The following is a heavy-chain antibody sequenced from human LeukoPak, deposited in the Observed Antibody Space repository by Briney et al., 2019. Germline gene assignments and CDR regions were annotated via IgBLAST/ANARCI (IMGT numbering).Heavy chain of an antibody. V-gene: IGHV3-23*01. J-gene: IGHJ4*02. CDR1: GFTFSSYA. D-gene: IGHD3-22*01. Sequence: GGSLRLSCAASGFTFSSYAMSWVRQAPGKGLEWVSAISGSGGSTYYADSVKGRFTISRDNSKNTLYLQMNSLRAEDTAVYYCAKDRRITMIVVVIHLFDYWGQGTLVTVSS. CDR2: ISGSGGST. CDR3: AKDRRITMIVVVIHLFDY.